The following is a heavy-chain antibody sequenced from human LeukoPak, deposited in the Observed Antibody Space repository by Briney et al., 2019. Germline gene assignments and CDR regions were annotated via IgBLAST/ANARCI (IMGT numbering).Heavy chain of an antibody. CDR1: GFTFSSYA. Sequence: PGGSLRLSCAASGFTFSSYAMHWVRQAPGKGLEGVAVISYDGSNKYYADSVKGRFTISTDNSKNPLYLQMNSLRAEDTAVYYCARSPGKQQLVRPFDYWGQGTLVTVSS. CDR2: ISYDGSNK. J-gene: IGHJ4*02. CDR3: ARSPGKQQLVRPFDY. D-gene: IGHD6-13*01. V-gene: IGHV3-30*04.